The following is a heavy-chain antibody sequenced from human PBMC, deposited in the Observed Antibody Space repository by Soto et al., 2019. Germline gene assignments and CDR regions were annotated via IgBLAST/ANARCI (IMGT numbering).Heavy chain of an antibody. CDR3: AREASGSGWWSQGSFES. V-gene: IGHV3-66*01. J-gene: IGHJ4*02. D-gene: IGHD6-19*01. Sequence: EVQLVESGGGLVQPGGSLRLACAGSGFTVTDSYMSWVRQAPGKXLEWVSSIYLSGSTYYADSVKGRITISRDISKNTVFLQMNSLRVEDTAVYYCAREASGSGWWSQGSFESWGQGTLVTVSS. CDR2: IYLSGST. CDR1: GFTVTDSY.